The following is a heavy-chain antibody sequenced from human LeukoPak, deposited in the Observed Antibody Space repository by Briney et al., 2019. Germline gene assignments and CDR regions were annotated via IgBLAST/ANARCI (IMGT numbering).Heavy chain of an antibody. J-gene: IGHJ6*03. CDR1: GYTFTSYD. V-gene: IGHV1-8*03. CDR3: ARGPTRYYYYYMDV. Sequence: GASVKVSCKASGYTFTSYDINWVRQATGQGLEWMGWMNPNSGNTGYAQKFQGRVTITRNTSISTAYMELSNLRSEDTAVYYCARGPTRYYYYYMDVWGKGTTVTVSS. CDR2: MNPNSGNT.